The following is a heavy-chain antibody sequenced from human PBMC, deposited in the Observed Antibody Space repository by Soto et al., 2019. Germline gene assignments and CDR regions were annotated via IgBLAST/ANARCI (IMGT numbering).Heavy chain of an antibody. D-gene: IGHD2-2*01. CDR2: ISSSSSYI. V-gene: IGHV3-21*01. Sequence: EGSLRLSCAASGFPFSSYSMNWVRQAPGKGLEWVSSISSSSSYIYYADSVKGRFTISRDNAKNSLYLQMNSLRAEDTAVYYCARDLGIPAARREVYYYYGMDVWGQGTTVTVSS. CDR3: ARDLGIPAARREVYYYYGMDV. J-gene: IGHJ6*02. CDR1: GFPFSSYS.